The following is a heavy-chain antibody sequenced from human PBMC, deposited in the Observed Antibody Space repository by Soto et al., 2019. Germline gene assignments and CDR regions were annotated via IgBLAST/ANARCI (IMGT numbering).Heavy chain of an antibody. CDR2: IYYSGST. Sequence: QVQLQESGPGLVKPSQTLSLTCTVSGGSISSGDYYWSWIRQPPGKGLEWIGYIYYSGSTYYNPYLRSRVTISVDTSENQFSLKLSSVTAADTAVYYCARGGARRATVVTGPTWFDPWGQGTLVTVSS. V-gene: IGHV4-30-4*01. J-gene: IGHJ5*02. D-gene: IGHD4-17*01. CDR1: GGSISSGDYY. CDR3: ARGGARRATVVTGPTWFDP.